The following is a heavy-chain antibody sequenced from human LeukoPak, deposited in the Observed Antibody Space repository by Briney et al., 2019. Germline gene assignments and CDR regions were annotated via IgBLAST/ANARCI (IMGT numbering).Heavy chain of an antibody. CDR3: ARDRTPSDY. CDR2: IYYSGST. CDR1: GGSISSDDYY. J-gene: IGHJ4*02. Sequence: SETLSLTCTVSGGSISSDDYYWSWIRQPPGKGLEWIGHIYYSGSTYYNPSLKSRVTISVDTSKNQFSLKLSSVTAADTAVYYCARDRTPSDYWGQGTLVTVSS. V-gene: IGHV4-30-4*02.